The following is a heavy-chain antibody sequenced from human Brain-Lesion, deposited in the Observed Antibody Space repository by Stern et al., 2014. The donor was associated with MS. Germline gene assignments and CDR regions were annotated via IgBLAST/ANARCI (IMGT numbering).Heavy chain of an antibody. Sequence: QLQLQESGPGLVKPSETLSLTCTVAGGSVSSTSYAWAWIRQPPGKGLEWIGTIYYSGNTYYSPSLKSRLTLSLDPSKNQFSLQLRSVTAADTAVYYCAGEEDIRYCSGGSCTGNWFDPWGQGTLVTVSS. J-gene: IGHJ5*02. CDR3: AGEEDIRYCSGGSCTGNWFDP. CDR2: IYYSGNT. V-gene: IGHV4-39*01. CDR1: GGSVSSTSYA. D-gene: IGHD2-15*01.